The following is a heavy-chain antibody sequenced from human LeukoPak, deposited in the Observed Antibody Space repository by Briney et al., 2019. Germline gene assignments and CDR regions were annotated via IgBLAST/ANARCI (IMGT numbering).Heavy chain of an antibody. CDR2: ISYDGSNK. Sequence: GRSLRLSCAASGFTFSSYAMHWVRQAPGKGLEWVAVISYDGSNKYYADSVKGRFTISRDNSKNTLYLQMNSLRAEDTAVYYCARGVVTITYYFDYWGQGTLVTVSS. J-gene: IGHJ4*02. D-gene: IGHD5-12*01. V-gene: IGHV3-30-3*01. CDR1: GFTFSSYA. CDR3: ARGVVTITYYFDY.